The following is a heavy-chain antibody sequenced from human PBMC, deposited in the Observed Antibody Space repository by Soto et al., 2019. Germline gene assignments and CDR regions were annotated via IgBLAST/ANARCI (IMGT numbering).Heavy chain of an antibody. J-gene: IGHJ6*02. CDR3: ARDLKYSSFLTKSYYYGMDV. CDR2: IIPIFGTA. Sequence: ASVKVSCKASGGTFSSYAISWVRQAPGQGLEWMGGIIPIFGTANYAQKFQGRVTITADKSTSTAYMELSSLRSEDTAVYYCARDLKYSSFLTKSYYYGMDVWGQGTTVTVS. D-gene: IGHD6-6*01. CDR1: GGTFSSYA. V-gene: IGHV1-69*06.